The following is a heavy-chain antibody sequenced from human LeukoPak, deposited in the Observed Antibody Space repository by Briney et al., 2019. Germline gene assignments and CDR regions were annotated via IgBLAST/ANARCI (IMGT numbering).Heavy chain of an antibody. CDR3: ARRGAAAGFD. CDR1: GGSISSSSYY. J-gene: IGHJ1*01. V-gene: IGHV4-39*01. D-gene: IGHD6-13*01. CDR2: IYYSGST. Sequence: SETLSLTCTVSGGSISSSSYYWGWIRQPPGKGLEWIGSIYYSGSTYYNPSLKSRVTISVDTSKNQFSLKLSSVTAADTAVYYCARRGAAAGFDCGQGTLVTVSS.